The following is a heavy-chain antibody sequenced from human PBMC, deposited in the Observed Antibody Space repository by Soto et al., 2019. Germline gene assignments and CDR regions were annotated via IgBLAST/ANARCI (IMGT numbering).Heavy chain of an antibody. V-gene: IGHV4-59*01. CDR2: IYYSGST. CDR1: GGSLSSYY. J-gene: IGHJ5*02. D-gene: IGHD1-26*01. Sequence: SETLSLTCTVSGGSLSSYYWSWIRQPPGKGLEWIGYIYYSGSTNYNPSLKSRVTISVDTSKNQFSLKLSSVTAADTAVYYCARRISGSYWSSWFDPWGQGTLVTVS. CDR3: ARRISGSYWSSWFDP.